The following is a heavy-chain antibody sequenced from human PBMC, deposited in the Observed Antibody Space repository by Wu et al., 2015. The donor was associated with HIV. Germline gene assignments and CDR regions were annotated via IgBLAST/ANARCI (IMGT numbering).Heavy chain of an antibody. D-gene: IGHD2-15*01. Sequence: QVQLVQSGAEVKKPGASVKVSCKASGYTFTDYFIHRVRQAPGQGLEWMGWTNLNTGGTNYAPKFQGRVTMTRDTSISTAYIELSRLTSDDTAVYYCARDELFRVDDAFDMWGQGTLVTVSS. CDR2: TNLNTGGT. V-gene: IGHV1-2*02. J-gene: IGHJ3*02. CDR1: GYTFTDYF. CDR3: ARDELFRVDDAFDM.